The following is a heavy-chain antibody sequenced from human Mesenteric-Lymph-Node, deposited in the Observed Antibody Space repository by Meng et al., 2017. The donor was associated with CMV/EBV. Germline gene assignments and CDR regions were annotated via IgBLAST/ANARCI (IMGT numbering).Heavy chain of an antibody. CDR1: AYTLSNNC. CDR3: AANTIFGVAPAYFDY. CDR2: INPKDGDT. Sequence: ASVKVSCKASAYTLSNNCVHWVRQAPGQGLEWMGIINPKDGDTRYEHNFQGRLTLTRDTSTSTVYMELSSLRSDDTAVYYCAANTIFGVAPAYFDYWGQGTLVTVSS. D-gene: IGHD3-3*01. J-gene: IGHJ4*02. V-gene: IGHV1-46*01.